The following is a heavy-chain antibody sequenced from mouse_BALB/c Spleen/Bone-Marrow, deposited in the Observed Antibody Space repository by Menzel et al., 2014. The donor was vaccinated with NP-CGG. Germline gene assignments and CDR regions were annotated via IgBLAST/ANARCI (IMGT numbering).Heavy chain of an antibody. CDR3: ARGVSMDY. V-gene: IGHV5-4*02. Sequence: DVHLVESGGGLVKPGGSLQLSCAASGFTFSDYYMYWVRQTPEKRLEWVATISDGGSYTYYPDSVKGRFTISRDNAKNNLFLQLSSLKSEDTAMYYCARGVSMDYWGQGTSVTVSS. CDR2: ISDGGSYT. J-gene: IGHJ4*01. CDR1: GFTFSDYY.